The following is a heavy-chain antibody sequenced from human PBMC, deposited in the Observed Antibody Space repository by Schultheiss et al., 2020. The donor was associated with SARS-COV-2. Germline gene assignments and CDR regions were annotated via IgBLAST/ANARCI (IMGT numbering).Heavy chain of an antibody. J-gene: IGHJ6*02. D-gene: IGHD2-8*01. CDR1: GGSISSYY. CDR2: IYHSGTT. V-gene: IGHV4-59*12. Sequence: SETLSLTCTVSGGSISSYYWSWIRQPPGKGLEWIGYIYHSGTTNYNPSLKSRVTISVDTSKNQFSLKLSSVTAADTALYFCARDNGFYAVDVWGQGTTVTVCS. CDR3: ARDNGFYAVDV.